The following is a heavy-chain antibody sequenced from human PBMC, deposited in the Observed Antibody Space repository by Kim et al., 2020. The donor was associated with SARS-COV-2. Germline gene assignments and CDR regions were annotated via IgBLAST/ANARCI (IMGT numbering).Heavy chain of an antibody. CDR1: GYSFTSYW. J-gene: IGHJ6*02. Sequence: GESLKISCKGSGYSFTSYWIGWVRQMPGKGLEWMGIIYPGDSDTRYSPSFQGQVTISADKSISTAYLQCSSLKASDTAMYYCARLASGGPTGRGYYYYYGMDVWGQGTTVTVSS. CDR3: ARLASGGPTGRGYYYYYGMDV. CDR2: IYPGDSDT. V-gene: IGHV5-51*01. D-gene: IGHD2-15*01.